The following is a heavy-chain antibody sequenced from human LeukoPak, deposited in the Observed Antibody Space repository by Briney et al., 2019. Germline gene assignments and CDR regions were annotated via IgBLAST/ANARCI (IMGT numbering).Heavy chain of an antibody. CDR1: GDSVSSSSAA. V-gene: IGHV6-1*01. Sequence: SQTLSLTCAISGDSVSSSSAAWNWIRQSPSRGLEWLGRTYYRSKWYNDYAVSVKSRITINPDTSKNQFSLQLNSVTPEDTAVYYCARDQPYYYDSSGYYYVIDYWGQGTLVTVSS. CDR3: ARDQPYYYDSSGYYYVIDY. CDR2: TYYRSKWYN. D-gene: IGHD3-22*01. J-gene: IGHJ4*02.